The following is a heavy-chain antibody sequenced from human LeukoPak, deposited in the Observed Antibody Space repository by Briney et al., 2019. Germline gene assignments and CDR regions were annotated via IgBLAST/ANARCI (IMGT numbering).Heavy chain of an antibody. CDR2: INHSGST. CDR1: GGSFSGYY. D-gene: IGHD3-22*01. J-gene: IGHJ4*02. Sequence: SETLSLTCGVYGGSFSGYYWSWIRQPPGKGLEWIGEINHSGSTNYNPSLKSRLIISVDTSKNQFSLKLSSVTAADTAIYYCARAAGGFYDSSGYYVGRRGLDYWGQGTLVTVSS. V-gene: IGHV4-34*09. CDR3: ARAAGGFYDSSGYYVGRRGLDY.